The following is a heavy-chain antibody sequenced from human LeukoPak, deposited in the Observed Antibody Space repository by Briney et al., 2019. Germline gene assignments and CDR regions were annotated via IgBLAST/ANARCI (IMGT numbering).Heavy chain of an antibody. CDR3: ARDMSPNSGYPSRALNWFDP. Sequence: SETLSLTCTVSGGSISSYYWSWIRQPAGKGLEWIGRIYTSGSTNYNPSLKSRVTMSVDTSKNQFSLKLSSVTAADTAVYYCARDMSPNSGYPSRALNWFDPWGQGTLVTVSS. D-gene: IGHD5-12*01. V-gene: IGHV4-4*07. CDR2: IYTSGST. J-gene: IGHJ5*02. CDR1: GGSISSYY.